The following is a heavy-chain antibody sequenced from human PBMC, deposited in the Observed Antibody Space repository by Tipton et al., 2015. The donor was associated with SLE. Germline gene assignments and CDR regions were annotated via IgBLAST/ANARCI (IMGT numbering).Heavy chain of an antibody. J-gene: IGHJ6*02. D-gene: IGHD2/OR15-2a*01. V-gene: IGHV3-7*01. CDR1: GFSFSTYW. CDR3: ARASVLRFFLAGDAMDV. CDR2: IKYDGSEK. Sequence: SLRLSCAASGFSFSTYWMTWVRQAPGKGLEWVANIKYDGSEKYYVDSVKGRFIISRDNAKNSLHLQLNSLSAEDTADYYCARASVLRFFLAGDAMDVWGRGTTVTVSS.